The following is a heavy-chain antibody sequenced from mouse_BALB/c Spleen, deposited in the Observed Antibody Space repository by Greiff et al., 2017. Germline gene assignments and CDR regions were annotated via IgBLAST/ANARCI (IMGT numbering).Heavy chain of an antibody. V-gene: IGHV2-9*02. J-gene: IGHJ4*01. CDR2: IWAGGST. CDR3: ARDEDDYDVRAMDY. Sequence: VQRVESGPGLVAPSQSLSITCTVSGFSLTSYGVHWVRQPPGKGLEWLGVIWAGGSTNYNSALMSRLSISKDNSKSQVFLKMNSLQTDDTAMYYCARDEDDYDVRAMDYWGQGTSVTVSS. D-gene: IGHD2-4*01. CDR1: GFSLTSYG.